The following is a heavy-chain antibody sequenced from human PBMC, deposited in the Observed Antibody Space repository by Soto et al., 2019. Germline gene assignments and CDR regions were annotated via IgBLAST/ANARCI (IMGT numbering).Heavy chain of an antibody. Sequence: QAGGSLRLSCAASGFTFSSYEMNWVRQAPGKGLEWVSYISSSGSTIYYADSVKGRFTISRDNAKNSLYLQMNSLRAEGTAVYYCARGRYCSSTSCEYYYYGMDVWGQGTTVTVSS. D-gene: IGHD2-2*01. CDR3: ARGRYCSSTSCEYYYYGMDV. CDR2: ISSSGSTI. J-gene: IGHJ6*02. V-gene: IGHV3-48*03. CDR1: GFTFSSYE.